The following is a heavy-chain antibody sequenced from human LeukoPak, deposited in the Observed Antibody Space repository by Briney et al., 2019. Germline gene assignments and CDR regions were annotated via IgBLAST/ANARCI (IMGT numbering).Heavy chain of an antibody. Sequence: SETLSLSCGVYGGSFSGYYWSWIRQPPGKGLEWIGAINHSGSTNYNPSLKSRVTISVDTSKNQFSLRLSSVTAADTAFYYCASEGHHGKIVGTTLSYFYMDVWGKGTTVTVSS. CDR2: INHSGST. CDR1: GGSFSGYY. D-gene: IGHD1-26*01. CDR3: ASEGHHGKIVGTTLSYFYMDV. J-gene: IGHJ6*03. V-gene: IGHV4-34*01.